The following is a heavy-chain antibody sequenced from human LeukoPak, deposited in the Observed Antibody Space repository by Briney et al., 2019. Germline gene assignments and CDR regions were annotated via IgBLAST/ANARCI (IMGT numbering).Heavy chain of an antibody. J-gene: IGHJ4*02. CDR1: GFTFSSYG. Sequence: PGRSLRLSCAASGFTFSSYGMHWVRQAPGKGLEWVAVISYDGSNKYYADSVKGRFTISRDNSKNTLYLQINSLRAEDTALYYSAKDFTGRVRGEGAFDYWGRGTLVTVSS. CDR2: ISYDGSNK. V-gene: IGHV3-30*18. CDR3: AKDFTGRVRGEGAFDY. D-gene: IGHD3-10*01.